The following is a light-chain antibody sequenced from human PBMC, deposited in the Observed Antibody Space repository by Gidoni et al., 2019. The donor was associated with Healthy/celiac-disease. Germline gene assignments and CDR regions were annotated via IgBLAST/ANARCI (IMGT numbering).Light chain of an antibody. CDR2: GAS. J-gene: IGKJ3*01. CDR3: QQYNNWPRA. CDR1: QGVSSN. Sequence: ETVMTQSPATLSVSPGERATPPCRESQGVSSNLPWYQQTPGQSPSLLIYGASTRATGIPAMFSGSGSRTVFPLTSSSLQSEDFAFYYCQQYNNWPRAFGPGTKVDIK. V-gene: IGKV3-15*01.